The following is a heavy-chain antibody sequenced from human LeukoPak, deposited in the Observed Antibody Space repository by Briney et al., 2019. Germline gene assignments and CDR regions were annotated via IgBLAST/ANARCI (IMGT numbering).Heavy chain of an antibody. CDR3: AGYDFWSGSDY. J-gene: IGHJ4*02. D-gene: IGHD3-3*01. CDR2: IYTSGST. CDR1: GGSISSYY. V-gene: IGHV4-4*07. Sequence: PSETLSLTCTVSGGSISSYYWSWIRQPAGKGLEWIGRIYTSGSTNYNPSLKSRVTMSVDTSKNQFSLKLSSATAADTAVYYCAGYDFWSGSDYWGQGTLVTVSS.